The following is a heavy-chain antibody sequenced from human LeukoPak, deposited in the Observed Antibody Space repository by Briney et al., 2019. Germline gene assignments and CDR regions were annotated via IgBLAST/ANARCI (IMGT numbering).Heavy chain of an antibody. Sequence: GRSLRLSCAASGFTFDDYAMHWVRQTPRKGLEWVSGISWNSGNIGYADSVKGRFTISRDNARNSLYLQMNSLRAEDTALYYCAKDITHDTVMFSFASRGQGTLVTVSS. J-gene: IGHJ4*02. CDR2: ISWNSGNI. CDR1: GFTFDDYA. CDR3: AKDITHDTVMFSFAS. D-gene: IGHD5-18*01. V-gene: IGHV3-9*01.